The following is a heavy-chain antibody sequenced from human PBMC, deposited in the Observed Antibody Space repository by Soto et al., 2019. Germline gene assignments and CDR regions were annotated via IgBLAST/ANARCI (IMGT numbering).Heavy chain of an antibody. CDR1: GYTFTSYD. D-gene: IGHD3-22*01. Sequence: ASVKVSCKASGYTFTSYDINWVRQATGQGLEWMGWMNPNSGNTGYAQKFQGRVTMTRNTSISTAYMELSSLRSEDTAVYYCARADRDYYDSSGYYYYYGMDVWGQGTTVTVSS. J-gene: IGHJ6*02. V-gene: IGHV1-8*01. CDR3: ARADRDYYDSSGYYYYYGMDV. CDR2: MNPNSGNT.